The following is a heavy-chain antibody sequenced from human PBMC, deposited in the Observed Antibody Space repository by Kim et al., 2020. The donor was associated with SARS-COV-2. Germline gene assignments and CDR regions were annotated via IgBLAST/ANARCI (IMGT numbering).Heavy chain of an antibody. V-gene: IGHV3-74*01. D-gene: IGHD2-21*02. CDR3: ASAGGYCGGDCDWAWCTDL. Sequence: GGSLRLSCAASGFTFSSNWVHWVRQVPGKGLLWVSRIDSDWSRTCYADSVKGRFTISRDNAKNMVYLQMNSLRAEDTAVYYCASAGGYCGGDCDWAWCTDLWGRGTLVTVSS. CDR2: IDSDWSRT. J-gene: IGHJ2*01. CDR1: GFTFSSNW.